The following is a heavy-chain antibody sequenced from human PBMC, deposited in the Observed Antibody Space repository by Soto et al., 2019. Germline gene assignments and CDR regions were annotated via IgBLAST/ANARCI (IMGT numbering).Heavy chain of an antibody. CDR1: GFTFSSDA. Sequence: AGSLRLSCAASGFTFSSDAMSWVRQAPGKGLEWVSAISGSGCSTYYADSVKGRFTISRDNSKNTMYLQMNSLRAEDTDVYYCATRTVTKYYFDYWGQGTLVTVSS. J-gene: IGHJ4*02. CDR2: ISGSGCST. V-gene: IGHV3-23*01. D-gene: IGHD4-17*01. CDR3: ATRTVTKYYFDY.